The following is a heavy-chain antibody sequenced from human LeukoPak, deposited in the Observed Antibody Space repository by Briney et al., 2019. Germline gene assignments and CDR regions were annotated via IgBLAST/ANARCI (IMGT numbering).Heavy chain of an antibody. Sequence: GGSLRLSCAASGFTFSSYAMHWVRQAPGKGLEWVAVISYDGSNKYYADSVKGRFTTSRDNSKNTLYLQMNSLRAEDTAVYCCAREMDWDDAFDIWGQGTMVTVSS. CDR2: ISYDGSNK. CDR3: AREMDWDDAFDI. D-gene: IGHD3/OR15-3a*01. V-gene: IGHV3-30*04. J-gene: IGHJ3*02. CDR1: GFTFSSYA.